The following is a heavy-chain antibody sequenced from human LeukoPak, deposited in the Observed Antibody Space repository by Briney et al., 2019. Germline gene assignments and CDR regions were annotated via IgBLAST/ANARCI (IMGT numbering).Heavy chain of an antibody. D-gene: IGHD6-13*01. J-gene: IGHJ5*02. CDR3: TRVAAAKYNWFDP. CDR1: GFTFSGSA. CDR2: IRSKANSYAT. Sequence: PGGSLKLSCAASGFTFSGSAMHWVRQASGKGLEWVGRIRSKANSYATAYAASVKGRFTISRDDSKNTAHLQMNSLKTEDTAVYYCTRVAAAKYNWFDPWGQGTLVTVSS. V-gene: IGHV3-73*01.